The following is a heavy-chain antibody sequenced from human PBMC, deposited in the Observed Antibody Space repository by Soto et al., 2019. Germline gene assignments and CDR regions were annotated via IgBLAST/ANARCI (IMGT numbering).Heavy chain of an antibody. CDR2: INHSGRT. CDR3: ATKKGAFDI. CDR1: GGSFSGYY. V-gene: IGHV4-34*01. Sequence: QVQLQQWGAGLLKPSETLSLTCAVYGGSFSGYYWSWIRQPPGKGLEWIGEINHSGRTNYNPSLKSRLTMSVGTSKNQFSLKLSSVSAAHTAVYYCATKKGAFDIWVQGTMVTVSS. J-gene: IGHJ3*02.